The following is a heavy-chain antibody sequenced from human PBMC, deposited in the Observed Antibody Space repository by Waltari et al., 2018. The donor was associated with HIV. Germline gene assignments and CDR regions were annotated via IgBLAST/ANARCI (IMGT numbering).Heavy chain of an antibody. CDR2: IDWDDDK. V-gene: IGHV2-70*04. CDR3: ARTFMVRGVSHNYYYFGMDV. CDR1: GFSLSTDTMR. J-gene: IGHJ6*02. D-gene: IGHD3-10*01. Sequence: QVTLKESGPALVKPTQTLTLTCTISGFSLSTDTMRVSWIRQPPGKALEWLSRIDWDDDKFYNTSLRTRLTIYKDTSKNQVVLRMTNVDPVDTATYYCARTFMVRGVSHNYYYFGMDVWGQGTTVTVSS.